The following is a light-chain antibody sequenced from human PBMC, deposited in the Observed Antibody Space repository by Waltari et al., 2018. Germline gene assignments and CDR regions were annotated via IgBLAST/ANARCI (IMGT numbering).Light chain of an antibody. CDR1: SSDVGGHNY. J-gene: IGLJ1*01. V-gene: IGLV2-14*03. CDR2: DVS. Sequence: QSTLTQPASVSGSPGQSITISSTGTSSDVGGHNYVSWYQQHPGKAPKLVIYDVSSRPSGVSNRFSGSKSGNTASLTIYGLQAEDEADYYCSSYTSSSTRVFGTGTRVTVL. CDR3: SSYTSSSTRV.